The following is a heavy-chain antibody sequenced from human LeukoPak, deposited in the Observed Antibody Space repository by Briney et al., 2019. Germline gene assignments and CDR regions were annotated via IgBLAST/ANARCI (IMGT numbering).Heavy chain of an antibody. CDR2: VYSTGST. V-gene: IGHV4-59*08. J-gene: IGHJ4*02. CDR1: SGSISGHY. CDR3: ARHYDPPSYYSNYFDY. D-gene: IGHD3-22*01. Sequence: RTSETLSLTCTVSSGSISGHYWSWLRQPPGKGLEGIGYVYSTGSTHYNPSLKSRVTMSLDTSKNQFSLQLLSVTAADTAMYYCARHYDPPSYYSNYFDYWGQGTLITVSS.